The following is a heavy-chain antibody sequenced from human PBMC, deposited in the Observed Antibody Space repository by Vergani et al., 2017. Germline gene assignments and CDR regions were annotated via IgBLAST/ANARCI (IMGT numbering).Heavy chain of an antibody. CDR1: GFTFSQYT. CDR2: ISYDGSIK. CDR3: ARGDYDFWSGPSV. J-gene: IGHJ6*04. V-gene: IGHV3-30*04. Sequence: QVQLVESGGGVVQPGRSLRLSCAASGFTFSQYTMHWVRQAPGKGLEWVAVISYDGSIKYYADSVRGRFTISRDNSKNTLYLQMNSLRPEDTAVYDCARGDYDFWSGPSVWGKGTTVTVSS. D-gene: IGHD3-3*01.